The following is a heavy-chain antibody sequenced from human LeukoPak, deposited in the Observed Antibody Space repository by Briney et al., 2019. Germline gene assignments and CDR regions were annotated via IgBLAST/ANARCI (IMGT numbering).Heavy chain of an antibody. Sequence: GGSLRLSCAASGFTFSSYSMNWVRQAPGKGLEWVSSISSSSYIYYADSVKGRFTISRDNAKNSLYLQMNSLRAEDTAVYYCARKPDSGSYLAYWGQGTLVTVSS. CDR1: GFTFSSYS. V-gene: IGHV3-21*01. CDR3: ARKPDSGSYLAY. J-gene: IGHJ4*02. CDR2: ISSSSYI. D-gene: IGHD1-26*01.